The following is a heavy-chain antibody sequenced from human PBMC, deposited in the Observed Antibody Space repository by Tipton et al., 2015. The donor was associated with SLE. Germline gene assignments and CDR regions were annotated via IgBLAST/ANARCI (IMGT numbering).Heavy chain of an antibody. CDR3: ASGGGNYYFDF. Sequence: TLSLTCTVSGGPISSPVYYWGWIRQSPGKRLEWIGSVDYSGSTYFNPSLTSRVTMSVDTSKNQFSLNLRSVTASDAAVYYCASGGGNYYFDFWGQGTRVTVSS. CDR2: VDYSGST. V-gene: IGHV4-39*01. CDR1: GGPISSPVYY. D-gene: IGHD3-16*01. J-gene: IGHJ4*02.